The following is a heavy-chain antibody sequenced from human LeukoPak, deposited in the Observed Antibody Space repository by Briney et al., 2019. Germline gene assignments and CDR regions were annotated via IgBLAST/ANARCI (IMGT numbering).Heavy chain of an antibody. Sequence: GESLKTSCKGSGYSFTSYWIGWVRQMPGKGLEWMGIIYPADSDTRYSPSFQGQVTISADKSISTAYLQWSSLKAPDTAIYYCARHSPFDSSGYYLDYWGQGTLVTVSS. CDR3: ARHSPFDSSGYYLDY. CDR1: GYSFTSYW. D-gene: IGHD3-22*01. CDR2: IYPADSDT. J-gene: IGHJ4*02. V-gene: IGHV5-51*01.